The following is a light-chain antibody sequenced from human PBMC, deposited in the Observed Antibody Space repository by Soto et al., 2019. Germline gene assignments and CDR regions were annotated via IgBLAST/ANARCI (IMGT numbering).Light chain of an antibody. CDR1: SEHDNFV. J-gene: IGLJ3*02. CDR3: QTWGTGIHQV. V-gene: IGLV4-69*01. Sequence: QPVLTQSPSASASLGASVQLTCTLSSEHDNFVIAWHQQKPEKGPRYVMKVNSDGSHSKGDGIPDRFSGSSSGAERYLTISSLQSDDEADYYCQTWGTGIHQVFGGGTKLTVL. CDR2: VNSDGSH.